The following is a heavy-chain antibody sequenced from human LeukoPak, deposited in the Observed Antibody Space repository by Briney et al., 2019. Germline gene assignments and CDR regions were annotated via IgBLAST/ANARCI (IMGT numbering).Heavy chain of an antibody. CDR3: ANNFDY. CDR2: IYYDGSNK. V-gene: IGHV3-33*06. CDR1: GFTFSNYG. J-gene: IGHJ4*02. Sequence: GSLRLSCAASGFTFSNYGMHWVRQAPGKGLEWVALIYYDGSNKYYTDSVKGRFTISRDNSKNTLYLQMDSLRAEDTAEYYCANNFDYWGQGTLVTVSS.